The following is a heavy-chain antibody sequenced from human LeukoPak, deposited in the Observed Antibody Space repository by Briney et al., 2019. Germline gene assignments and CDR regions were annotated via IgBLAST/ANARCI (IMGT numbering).Heavy chain of an antibody. V-gene: IGHV3-23*01. Sequence: GGSLRLSCAASGFTFSNYVMSWVRQAPGKGLEWVSGISGNGDSTYYADSVKGRFTISRDNSKNTLYLQMNSLRVEDTAVYYCAKISPNGSVVDVWGQGTTVTVSS. D-gene: IGHD3-10*01. CDR3: AKISPNGSVVDV. J-gene: IGHJ6*02. CDR1: GFTFSNYV. CDR2: ISGNGDST.